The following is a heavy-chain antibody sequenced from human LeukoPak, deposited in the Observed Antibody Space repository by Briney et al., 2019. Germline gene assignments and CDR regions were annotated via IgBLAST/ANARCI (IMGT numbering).Heavy chain of an antibody. D-gene: IGHD6-13*01. CDR1: GFSVSPSGEA. V-gene: IGHV2-5*01. J-gene: IGHJ4*02. Sequence: SGPTLVKPTQTLTLTCTFSGFSVSPSGEAVGWIRQPPGKALGWLAAIYWNDHKRYSPSLKSRLTITKDTSKNQVVLTMTNMAPVDTATYYCAHRRAAINPNYFDFWGQGTVVTVPS. CDR3: AHRRAAINPNYFDF. CDR2: IYWNDHK.